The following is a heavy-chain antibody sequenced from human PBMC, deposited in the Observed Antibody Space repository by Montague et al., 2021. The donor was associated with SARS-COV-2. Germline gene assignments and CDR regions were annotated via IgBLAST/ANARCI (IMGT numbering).Heavy chain of an antibody. CDR3: ASSYYYGSGTYVYNYYMDV. J-gene: IGHJ6*03. Sequence: SETLSLTCTVSGDSVSSSPYYWGWIRQPPGRGLEWVGSISYSGRTYFSPSLKSRLTISVDSSENQFSLRLSSVTAADTAVYYCASSYYYGSGTYVYNYYMDVWGKGTTVTASS. D-gene: IGHD3-10*01. CDR2: ISYSGRT. V-gene: IGHV4-39*01. CDR1: GDSVSSSPYY.